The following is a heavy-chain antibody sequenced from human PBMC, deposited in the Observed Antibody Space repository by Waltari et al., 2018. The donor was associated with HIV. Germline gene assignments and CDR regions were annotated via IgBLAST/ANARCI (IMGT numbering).Heavy chain of an antibody. V-gene: IGHV3-23*01. CDR1: GFNFSLYG. D-gene: IGHD1-1*01. CDR2: SIVSGGKT. CDR3: AIQRNPLNNFYYGMDV. Sequence: EVQLLESEGGLVQPGGSLRLSCVASGFNFSLYGMSWVRQAPGKGLGWVAGSIVSGGKTNCAYPVKVRFTISRDNSKNTLYLQMNSLRAEDTAIFFCAIQRNPLNNFYYGMDVWGQGTTVTVSS. J-gene: IGHJ6*02.